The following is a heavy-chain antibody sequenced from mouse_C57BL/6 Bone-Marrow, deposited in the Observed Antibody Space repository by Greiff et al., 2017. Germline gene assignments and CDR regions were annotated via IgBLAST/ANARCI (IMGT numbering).Heavy chain of an antibody. D-gene: IGHD4-1*01. J-gene: IGHJ3*01. CDR1: GYTFTSCW. V-gene: IGHV1-52*01. Sequence: QVQLQQPGAELVRPGSSVKLSCKASGYTFTSCWMHWVKQRPIQGLEWIGNIDPSDSETHYNQKFKDKATLTVDKSSSTAYMQLRSLTTEDSAVYYCASLGRGVWGQGTLVTVSA. CDR3: ASLGRGV. CDR2: IDPSDSET.